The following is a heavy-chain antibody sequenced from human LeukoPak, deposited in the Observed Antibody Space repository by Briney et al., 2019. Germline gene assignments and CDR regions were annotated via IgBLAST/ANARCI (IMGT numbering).Heavy chain of an antibody. Sequence: SETLSLTCTVSGGSISSYYWSWIRQPPGKGLEWIGYIYYSGSTNYNPSLKSRVTISVDTSKNRFSLKLSSVTAADTAVYYCARQKVAAAQFDYWGQGTLVTVSS. D-gene: IGHD6-13*01. CDR1: GGSISSYY. CDR2: IYYSGST. J-gene: IGHJ4*02. V-gene: IGHV4-59*08. CDR3: ARQKVAAAQFDY.